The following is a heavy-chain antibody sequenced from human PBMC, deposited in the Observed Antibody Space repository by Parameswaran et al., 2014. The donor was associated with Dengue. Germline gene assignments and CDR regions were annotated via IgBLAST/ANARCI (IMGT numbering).Heavy chain of an antibody. D-gene: IGHD6-6*01. J-gene: IGHJ6*02. V-gene: IGHV6-1*01. CDR3: ARDLEGLYSSSFAEFYYYYGMDV. Sequence: WIRQSPSRGLEWLGRTYYRSKWYNDYAVSVKSRITINPDTSKNQFSLQLNSVTPEDTAVYYCARDLEGLYSSSFAEFYYYYGMDVWGQGTTVTVSS. CDR2: TYYRSKWYN.